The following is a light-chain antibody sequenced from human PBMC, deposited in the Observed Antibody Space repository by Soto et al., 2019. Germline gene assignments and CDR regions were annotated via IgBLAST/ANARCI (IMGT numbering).Light chain of an antibody. J-gene: IGLJ1*01. CDR2: EVS. V-gene: IGLV2-14*01. CDR3: SSYTSTSTRV. CDR1: SSDVGGYNY. Sequence: QSALTQPVFVSGSPGQSITISCTGTSSDVGGYNYVSWYQHPPGKAPKLMISEVSNRPSGVSNRFSGSKSGNTASLTISGLQAEDEADYYCSSYTSTSTRVFGTGTKVTVL.